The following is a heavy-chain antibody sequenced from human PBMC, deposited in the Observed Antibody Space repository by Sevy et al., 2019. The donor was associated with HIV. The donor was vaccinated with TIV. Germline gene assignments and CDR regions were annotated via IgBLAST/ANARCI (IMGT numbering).Heavy chain of an antibody. CDR1: GLSFSNAW. CDR3: AIDHRRDGMIVVPFEK. J-gene: IGHJ4*02. D-gene: IGHD3-22*01. Sequence: GGSLRLSCAASGLSFSNAWMAWVRQAPGKGLEWVGRIRSETGGGTTDFAAFAKGKFTISSDDPKNTLYLQMNSLKTEATAVDYCAIDHRRDGMIVVPFEKWGLGTLVTVSS. CDR2: IRSETGGGTT. V-gene: IGHV3-15*01.